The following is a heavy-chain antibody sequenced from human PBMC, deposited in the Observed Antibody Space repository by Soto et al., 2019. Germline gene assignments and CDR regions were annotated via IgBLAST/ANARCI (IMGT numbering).Heavy chain of an antibody. CDR3: ARPIAVANWYFDL. J-gene: IGHJ2*01. CDR2: IYYSGST. V-gene: IGHV4-39*01. Sequence: QLQLQESGPGLVKPSETLSLTCTVSGGSISSSSYYWGWIRQPPGKGLEWIGSIYYSGSTYYNPSLKSRVTISVDTSKNQFSLKLSSVTAADTAVYYCARPIAVANWYFDLWGRGTLVTVSS. CDR1: GGSISSSSYY. D-gene: IGHD6-19*01.